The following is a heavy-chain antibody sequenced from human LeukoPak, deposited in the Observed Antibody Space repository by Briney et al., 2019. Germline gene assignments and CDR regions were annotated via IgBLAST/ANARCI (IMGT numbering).Heavy chain of an antibody. Sequence: GGSLRLSCAASGFTVNGNYMSWVRQAPGKGLEWVSVIYSGGSTYYADSVKGRFTISRDNSKNTLYLQMNSLRAEDTAVYYCARDMGRGDYGDYYFDYWGQGTLVTVSS. V-gene: IGHV3-53*01. CDR2: IYSGGST. D-gene: IGHD4-17*01. CDR1: GFTVNGNY. J-gene: IGHJ4*02. CDR3: ARDMGRGDYGDYYFDY.